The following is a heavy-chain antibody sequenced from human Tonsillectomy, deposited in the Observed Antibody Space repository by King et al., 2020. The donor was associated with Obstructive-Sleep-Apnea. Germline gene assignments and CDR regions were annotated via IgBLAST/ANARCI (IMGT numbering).Heavy chain of an antibody. Sequence: VQLVESGGGLVMPGGSLRLSCAASGFTLNSYDMHWVRQATGKGLEWVSAIGTAGDPYYPASVKGRFTISRENAKNSLYLQMDSLRAGDTAVYYCARSKGYCSSTSCHFDYWGQGTLVTVSS. J-gene: IGHJ4*02. D-gene: IGHD2-2*01. CDR3: ARSKGYCSSTSCHFDY. CDR1: GFTLNSYD. V-gene: IGHV3-13*05. CDR2: IGTAGDP.